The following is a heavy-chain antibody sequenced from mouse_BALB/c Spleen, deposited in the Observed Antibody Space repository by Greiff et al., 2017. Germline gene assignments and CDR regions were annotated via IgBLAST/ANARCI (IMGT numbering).Heavy chain of an antibody. Sequence: VQLQQSGAELVRPGVSVKISCKGSGYTFTDYAMHWVKQSHAKSLEWIGVISTYYGDASYNQKFKGKATMTVDKSSSTAYLQLSSLTSEDTAVYYCARGYYGSSYAMDYWGQGTSVTVSS. CDR1: GYTFTDYA. V-gene: IGHV1-67*01. D-gene: IGHD1-1*01. CDR3: ARGYYGSSYAMDY. J-gene: IGHJ4*01. CDR2: ISTYYGDA.